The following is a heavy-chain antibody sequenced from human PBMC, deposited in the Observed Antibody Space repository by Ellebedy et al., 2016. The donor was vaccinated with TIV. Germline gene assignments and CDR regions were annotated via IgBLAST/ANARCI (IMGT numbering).Heavy chain of an antibody. Sequence: PGGSLRLSCAASGFTFSSYAMHWVRQAPGRGLEWVAIISYDGSNKYYANSVKGRFTISRDNSKNTLYLQMNSLRAEDTAVYYCARDGIVGGTTEYYFDYWGQGTLVTVSS. J-gene: IGHJ4*02. CDR2: ISYDGSNK. CDR3: ARDGIVGGTTEYYFDY. D-gene: IGHD1-26*01. CDR1: GFTFSSYA. V-gene: IGHV3-30-3*01.